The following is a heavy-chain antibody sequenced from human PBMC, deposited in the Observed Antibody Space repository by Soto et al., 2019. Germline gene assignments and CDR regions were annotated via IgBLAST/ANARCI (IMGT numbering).Heavy chain of an antibody. V-gene: IGHV4-59*08. CDR2: IYYSGST. J-gene: IGHJ4*02. D-gene: IGHD1-26*01. CDR3: ARRYGSAIDY. CDR1: GGTISSWY. Sequence: QVQLQESGPGLVKPSETLSLTCTVSGGTISSWYWSWIRQPPGKGLEWIGYIYYSGSTNCNPSLXGXVXIXLDTSTTQFSLKLSSVTAADTAVYYCARRYGSAIDYWGQGTLVTVSS.